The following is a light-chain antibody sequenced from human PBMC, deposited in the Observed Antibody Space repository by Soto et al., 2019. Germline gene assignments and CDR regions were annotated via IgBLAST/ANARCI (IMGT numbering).Light chain of an antibody. J-gene: IGLJ1*01. V-gene: IGLV2-14*03. CDR3: SSFTSDRIYV. CDR1: HNDIGTYDY. CDR2: GVT. Sequence: SVLTQPTSVSGSPGQSITISCTGNHNDIGTYDYVSWYQQHPGRAPRLIIYGVTTRPSGISDRFSASKSGLTASLTISGLQPEDEADYYCSSFTSDRIYVFGPGTKV.